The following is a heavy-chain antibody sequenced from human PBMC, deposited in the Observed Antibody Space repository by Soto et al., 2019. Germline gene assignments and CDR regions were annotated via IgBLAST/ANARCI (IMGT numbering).Heavy chain of an antibody. V-gene: IGHV4-39*01. J-gene: IGHJ6*02. CDR2: IYYSGST. Sequence: SETLSLTCTVSGGSISSSSYYWGWIRQPPGKGLEWIGSIYYSGSTYYNPSLKSRVTISVDTSKNQFSLKLSSVTAADTAVYYCARHLGVPHYYGMDVWGQGTTVTVSS. D-gene: IGHD3-16*01. CDR3: ARHLGVPHYYGMDV. CDR1: GGSISSSSYY.